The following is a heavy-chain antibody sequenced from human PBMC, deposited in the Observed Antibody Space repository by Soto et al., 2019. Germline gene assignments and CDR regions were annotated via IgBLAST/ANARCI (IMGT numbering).Heavy chain of an antibody. V-gene: IGHV3-53*01. CDR3: AKDGRGSGSHYNSFGY. J-gene: IGHJ4*02. CDR1: GFTVGNNY. CDR2: IYSTGTT. Sequence: EVQLVESGGGLIQPGGSLKLSCAASGFTVGNNYMSWVRQAPGKGLEWVSLIYSTGTTKYADSVKGRFTVSRDNAKNTLYVQMNSLRAEDAAVYYCAKDGRGSGSHYNSFGYWGQGALVIVSS. D-gene: IGHD3-10*01.